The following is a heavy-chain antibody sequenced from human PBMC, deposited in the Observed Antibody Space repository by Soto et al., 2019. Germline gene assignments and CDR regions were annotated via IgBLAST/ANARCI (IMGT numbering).Heavy chain of an antibody. J-gene: IGHJ5*02. CDR1: GYTFISYD. Sequence: QVQLVQSGAEVKKPGASVKVSCKASGYTFISYDINWVRQATGQGLEWMGWMNPNSGNTGYAQKFQDRVTMTRNTSISPAYLELSSLTSEDTAVYYCARAQCVSTSCSGILWFYPWGQGTLVTVSS. D-gene: IGHD2-2*01. CDR2: MNPNSGNT. CDR3: ARAQCVSTSCSGILWFYP. V-gene: IGHV1-8*01.